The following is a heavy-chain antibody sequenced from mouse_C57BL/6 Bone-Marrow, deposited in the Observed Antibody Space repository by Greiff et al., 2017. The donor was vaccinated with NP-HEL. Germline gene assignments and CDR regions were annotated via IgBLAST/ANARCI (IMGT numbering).Heavy chain of an antibody. CDR1: GYTFTSYW. Sequence: VQLQQPGAELVKPGASVKLSCKASGYTFTSYWMHWVKQRPGQGLEWIGIIHPNSGSTNYNEKFKSKATLTVDKSSSTAYMQLSSLTSEDSAVYCCARPYYGSSYFDYWGQGTTLTVSS. CDR3: ARPYYGSSYFDY. V-gene: IGHV1-64*01. CDR2: IHPNSGST. J-gene: IGHJ2*01. D-gene: IGHD1-1*01.